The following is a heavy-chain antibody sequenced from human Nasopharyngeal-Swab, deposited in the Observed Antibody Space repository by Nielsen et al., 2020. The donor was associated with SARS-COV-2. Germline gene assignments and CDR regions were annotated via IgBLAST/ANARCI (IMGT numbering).Heavy chain of an antibody. Sequence: GESLKISCAASGFLFSTYGMNWVRQAPGKGLEWVSSINSASNYIFYADSVKGRFTISRDNAYNSVYLQMNGLRAEDTAVYYCARDVGTDVATTDSDAFDIWGQGTMVTVSS. CDR1: GFLFSTYG. V-gene: IGHV3-21*01. J-gene: IGHJ3*02. D-gene: IGHD5-12*01. CDR3: ARDVGTDVATTDSDAFDI. CDR2: INSASNYI.